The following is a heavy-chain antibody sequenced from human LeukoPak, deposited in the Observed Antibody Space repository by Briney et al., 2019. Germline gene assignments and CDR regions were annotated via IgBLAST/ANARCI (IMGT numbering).Heavy chain of an antibody. D-gene: IGHD6-19*01. CDR2: MNPNSGNT. V-gene: IGHV1-8*01. Sequence: ASVKVSCKACGYTLTSYDINWVRQATGQGLEWMGGMNPNSGNTGYAQKCQGRVTMTRNTSISTAYMELSSLRSEDTAVYYCARSSVGSGWYGMGYWGQGTLVSVSS. J-gene: IGHJ4*02. CDR1: GYTLTSYD. CDR3: ARSSVGSGWYGMGY.